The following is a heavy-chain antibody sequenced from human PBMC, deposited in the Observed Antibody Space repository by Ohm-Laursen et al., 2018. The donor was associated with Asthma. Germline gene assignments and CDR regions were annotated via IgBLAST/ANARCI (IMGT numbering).Heavy chain of an antibody. CDR3: AKDRVYGDGLLAYDY. V-gene: IGHV3-23*01. D-gene: IGHD2-8*01. J-gene: IGHJ4*02. Sequence: SLRLSCAAPGFSFGTFAMSWVRQPPGKGLEFVSDISGNGGVITNADSVKGRFTISRDNSKNTVYLQMNSLRAEDTAVYYCAKDRVYGDGLLAYDYWGQGTLVTVSS. CDR1: GFSFGTFA. CDR2: ISGNGGVI.